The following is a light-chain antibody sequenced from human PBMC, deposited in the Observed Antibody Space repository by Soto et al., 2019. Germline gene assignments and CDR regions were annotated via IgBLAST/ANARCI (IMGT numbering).Light chain of an antibody. CDR2: ECS. V-gene: IGLV2-23*01. Sequence: QSALTQPASVSGSPGQSITISCTGTSSDVGSYNLVSWYQQHPGKAPKLMIYECSRRPSGVSNRFSGSKSGNTASLTVSGLQAEDEADYYCCSYATSSTYVFGTGTKLTVL. CDR1: SSDVGSYNL. CDR3: CSYATSSTYV. J-gene: IGLJ1*01.